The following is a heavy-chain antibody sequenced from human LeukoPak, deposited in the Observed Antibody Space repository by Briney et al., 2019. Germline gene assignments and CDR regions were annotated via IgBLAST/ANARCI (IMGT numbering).Heavy chain of an antibody. CDR2: ISGSGGST. D-gene: IGHD6-19*01. Sequence: LSGRSLRLSCAASGFTFSSYAMSWVRQAPGKGLEWVSAISGSGGSTYYADSVKGRFTISRDNSKNTLYLQMNSLRAEDTAVYYCAAHAGSGGRRDAFDIWGQGTMVTVSS. CDR3: AAHAGSGGRRDAFDI. CDR1: GFTFSSYA. V-gene: IGHV3-23*01. J-gene: IGHJ3*02.